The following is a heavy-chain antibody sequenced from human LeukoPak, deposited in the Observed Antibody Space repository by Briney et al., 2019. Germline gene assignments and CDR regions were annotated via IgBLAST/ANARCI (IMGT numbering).Heavy chain of an antibody. CDR1: GGSISSSSYY. J-gene: IGHJ5*02. D-gene: IGHD6-19*01. CDR2: IFYSGGT. V-gene: IGHV4-39*01. Sequence: SETLSLTCTVSGGSISSSSYYWGWIRQPPGKGLEWIGSIFYSGGTYYSPSLKSRVTISVDTSNNQFSLKLSSVTAADTAVYCCARRGSGLDWLDPWGQGTLVTVSS. CDR3: ARRGSGLDWLDP.